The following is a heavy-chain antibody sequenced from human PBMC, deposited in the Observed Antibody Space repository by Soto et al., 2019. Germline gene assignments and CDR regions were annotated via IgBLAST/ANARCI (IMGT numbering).Heavy chain of an antibody. CDR2: IWYDGSNK. V-gene: IGHV3-33*01. CDR3: ARVSPYSSGWYYFDY. J-gene: IGHJ4*02. D-gene: IGHD6-19*01. Sequence: PGGSLRLSCAASGFTFSSYGMHWVRQAPGKGLEWVALIWYDGSNKYYADSVKGRFTISRDNSKNTLYLQMNSLKAEDTAVYYCARVSPYSSGWYYFDYWGQGTLVTVSS. CDR1: GFTFSSYG.